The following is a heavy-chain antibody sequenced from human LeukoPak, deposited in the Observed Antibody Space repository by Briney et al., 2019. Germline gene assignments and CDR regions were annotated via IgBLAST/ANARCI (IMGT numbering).Heavy chain of an antibody. D-gene: IGHD6-19*01. CDR1: GFTFSSYW. CDR3: ARGHIAVAAHDDAFDI. Sequence: GGSLRLSCAASGFTFSSYWMSWVRQAPGKGLEWVANIKQDGSEKFYVDSVKGRFTISRDNAKKSLYLQMNSLRAEDTAVYYCARGHIAVAAHDDAFDIWGQGTMVTVSS. V-gene: IGHV3-7*01. CDR2: IKQDGSEK. J-gene: IGHJ3*02.